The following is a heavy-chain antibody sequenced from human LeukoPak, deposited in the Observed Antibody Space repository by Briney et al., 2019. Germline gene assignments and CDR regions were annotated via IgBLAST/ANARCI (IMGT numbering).Heavy chain of an antibody. Sequence: ASVKVSCKASGGTFSSYAISWVRQAPGQGLEWMGRIIPILGIANYAQKFQGRVTITADKSTSTAYMELSSLRSEDTAVYYCARVRGNSPIDYWGQGTLVTVSS. CDR1: GGTFSSYA. CDR3: ARVRGNSPIDY. CDR2: IIPILGIA. D-gene: IGHD4-23*01. V-gene: IGHV1-69*04. J-gene: IGHJ4*02.